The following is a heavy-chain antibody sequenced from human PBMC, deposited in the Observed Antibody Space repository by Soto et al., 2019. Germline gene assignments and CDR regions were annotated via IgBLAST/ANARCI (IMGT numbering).Heavy chain of an antibody. J-gene: IGHJ4*02. CDR1: GGSISSGDYY. CDR2: IYYSGST. Sequence: QVQLQESGPGLVKPSQTLSLTCTVSGGSISSGDYYWSWIRQPPGKGLEWIGYIYYSGSTYYNPSLKRRVTLSVDTSKKQFSLKLGSVTAADTAVYFWAIGTVVNQFDYWGQGTLVTVSS. V-gene: IGHV4-30-4*01. CDR3: AIGTVVNQFDY. D-gene: IGHD2-15*01.